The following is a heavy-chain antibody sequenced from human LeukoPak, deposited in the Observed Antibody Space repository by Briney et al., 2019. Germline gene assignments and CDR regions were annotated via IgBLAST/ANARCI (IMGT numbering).Heavy chain of an antibody. V-gene: IGHV2-70*11. J-gene: IGHJ4*02. CDR1: GFSLSTPGLC. D-gene: IGHD5/OR15-5a*01. Sequence: SGPTLVNPTQTLXLTCTFSGFSLSTPGLCVSCICQPPGKALEWLERIYWDDDKYYSTSLKTRLTISKDTSKNQVVLTMTNVDPVDTATYYCARVRVVSTEIDYWGQGILVTVSS. CDR2: IYWDDDK. CDR3: ARVRVVSTEIDY.